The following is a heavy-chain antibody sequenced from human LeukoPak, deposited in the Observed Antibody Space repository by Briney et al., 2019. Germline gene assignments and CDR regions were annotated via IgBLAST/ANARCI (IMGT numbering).Heavy chain of an antibody. CDR3: ARGLQGAYSSSSGDY. D-gene: IGHD6-13*01. CDR1: GGSFSDYY. J-gene: IGHJ4*02. V-gene: IGHV4-34*01. Sequence: KPSETLSLICAVYGGSFSDYYWSWIRQPPGKGLEWIGEINHSGSTNYNPSLKSRVTISVDTSKNQFSLKLSSVTAADTAVYYCARGLQGAYSSSSGDYWGQGTLVTVSS. CDR2: INHSGST.